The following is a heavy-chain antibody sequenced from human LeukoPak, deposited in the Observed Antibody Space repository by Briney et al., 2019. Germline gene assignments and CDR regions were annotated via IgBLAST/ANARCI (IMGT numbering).Heavy chain of an antibody. D-gene: IGHD5-18*01. J-gene: IGHJ4*02. CDR3: ARDSGYSYGY. V-gene: IGHV3-23*01. CDR1: GFTFSTYA. Sequence: GGSLRLSCAASGFTFSTYALSWVRQAPGKGLEWVSAISPGGDRTHYADSVKGRFAISRDNSKNTLYLQMHSLRAEDTAVYYCARDSGYSYGYWGQGTLVTVSS. CDR2: ISPGGDRT.